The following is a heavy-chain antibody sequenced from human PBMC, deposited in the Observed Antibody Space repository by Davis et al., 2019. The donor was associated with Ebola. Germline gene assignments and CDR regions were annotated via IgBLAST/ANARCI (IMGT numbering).Heavy chain of an antibody. D-gene: IGHD4-17*01. CDR1: GFTFSNAW. CDR2: ISSSSSTI. Sequence: GESLKISCAASGFTFSNAWMSWVRQAPGKGLEWVSYISSSSSTIYYADSVKGRFTISRDNAKNSLYLQMNSLRAEDTAVYYCARDPTVTYYNWFDPWGQGTLVTVSS. J-gene: IGHJ5*02. V-gene: IGHV3-48*04. CDR3: ARDPTVTYYNWFDP.